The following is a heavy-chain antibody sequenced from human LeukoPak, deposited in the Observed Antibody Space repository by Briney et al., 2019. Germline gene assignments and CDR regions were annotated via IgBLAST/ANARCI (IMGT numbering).Heavy chain of an antibody. Sequence: PSETLSLTCAVYGGSFSGYYWSWIRQPPGKGLEWIGEINHSGSTNYNPSLKSRVTISVDTFKNQFSLKLSSVTAADTAVYYCARGGRIAVAGTRVLRYFQHWGQGTLVTVSS. CDR3: ARGGRIAVAGTRVLRYFQH. V-gene: IGHV4-34*01. CDR1: GGSFSGYY. CDR2: INHSGST. D-gene: IGHD6-19*01. J-gene: IGHJ1*01.